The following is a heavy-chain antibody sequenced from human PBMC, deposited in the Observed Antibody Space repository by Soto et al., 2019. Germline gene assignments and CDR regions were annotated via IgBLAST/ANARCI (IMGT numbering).Heavy chain of an antibody. Sequence: ASVKVSCKASGYTFIMHARHWVRQAPGQRLEWMGWINSANGNTKSSQKFLGRVTFTRDTSSSTAYMELSSLTSEDTATYYCVRDQRSAYSRGFDYWGQGTRVTVSS. J-gene: IGHJ4*02. D-gene: IGHD3-3*01. CDR2: INSANGNT. V-gene: IGHV1-3*01. CDR1: GYTFIMHA. CDR3: VRDQRSAYSRGFDY.